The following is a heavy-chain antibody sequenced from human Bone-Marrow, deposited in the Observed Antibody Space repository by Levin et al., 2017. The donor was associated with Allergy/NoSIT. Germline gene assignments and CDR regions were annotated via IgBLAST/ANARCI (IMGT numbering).Heavy chain of an antibody. CDR1: GFTFSNYG. Sequence: GGSLRLSCAVSGFTFSNYGMHWVRQAPGKGLEWVALISNDGSDKDYADSVKGRFTISRDSSKNTLYLQMNSLRAEDTAVYYCAKLLPWLVLTSPFDHRGQGTLVTVSS. V-gene: IGHV3-30*18. J-gene: IGHJ4*02. CDR3: AKLLPWLVLTSPFDH. D-gene: IGHD6-19*01. CDR2: ISNDGSDK.